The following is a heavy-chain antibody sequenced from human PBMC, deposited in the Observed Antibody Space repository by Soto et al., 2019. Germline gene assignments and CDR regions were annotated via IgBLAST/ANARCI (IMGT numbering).Heavy chain of an antibody. J-gene: IGHJ4*02. CDR2: INHSGST. CDR1: GGSFSGYY. V-gene: IGHV4-34*01. D-gene: IGHD6-13*01. Sequence: PSETLSLTCAVYGGSFSGYYWSWIRQPPGKGLEWIGEINHSGSTNYNPSLKSRVTISVDTSKNQFSLKLSSVTAADTAVYYCARLAADGRDYWGQGTLVTVSS. CDR3: ARLAADGRDY.